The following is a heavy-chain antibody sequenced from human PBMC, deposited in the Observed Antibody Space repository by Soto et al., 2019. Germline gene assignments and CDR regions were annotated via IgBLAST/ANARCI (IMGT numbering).Heavy chain of an antibody. J-gene: IGHJ1*01. V-gene: IGHV3-23*01. D-gene: IGHD3-3*01. CDR3: AKEGKSYDFWSGYLGATEYFQH. Sequence: GGSLRLSCAASGFTFSSYAMSWVRQAPGKGLEWVSAISGSGGSTYYADSVKGRFTISRDNSKNTLYLQMNSLRAEDTAVYYCAKEGKSYDFWSGYLGATEYFQHWGQGTLVTVSS. CDR2: ISGSGGST. CDR1: GFTFSSYA.